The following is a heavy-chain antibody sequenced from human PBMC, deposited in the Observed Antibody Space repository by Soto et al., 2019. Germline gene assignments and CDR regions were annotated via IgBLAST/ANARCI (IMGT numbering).Heavy chain of an antibody. Sequence: SETLSLTCAVSGCSISSGNWWSWVRQSPGKELEWIGEIYHSGITNYNPSLKSRVTISVDNSENQLSLSLNSVTAADTAVYYCARNVRYYIDYWGQGTLVTVS. CDR2: IYHSGIT. CDR3: ARNVRYYIDY. J-gene: IGHJ4*02. V-gene: IGHV4-4*02. CDR1: GCSISSGNW.